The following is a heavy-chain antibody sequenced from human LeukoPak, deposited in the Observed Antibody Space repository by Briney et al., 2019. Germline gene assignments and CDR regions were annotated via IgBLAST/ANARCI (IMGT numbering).Heavy chain of an antibody. J-gene: IGHJ4*02. V-gene: IGHV3-30-3*01. CDR2: ISYDGSNK. CDR3: ARVKYSSSSGLPCY. D-gene: IGHD6-6*01. Sequence: GRPLRLSCAASGFTFSSYAMHWVRQAPGKGLEWVAVISYDGSNKYYADSVKGRFTISRDNSKNTLYLQMNSLRAGDTAVYYCARVKYSSSSGLPCYWGQGTLVTVSS. CDR1: GFTFSSYA.